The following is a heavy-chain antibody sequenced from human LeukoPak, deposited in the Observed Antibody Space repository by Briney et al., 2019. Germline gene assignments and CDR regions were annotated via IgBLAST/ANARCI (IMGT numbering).Heavy chain of an antibody. D-gene: IGHD2-2*01. J-gene: IGHJ4*02. V-gene: IGHV1-69*05. CDR2: IIPIFGTA. Sequence: SVKVSCKASGGTFSSYAISWVRQAPGQGLEWMGGIIPIFGTANYAQKFQGRVTITTDESTSTAYMELSSLRSEDTAVYYCARGGLVVPAARRGPLDYWGQGTLVTVSS. CDR3: ARGGLVVPAARRGPLDY. CDR1: GGTFSSYA.